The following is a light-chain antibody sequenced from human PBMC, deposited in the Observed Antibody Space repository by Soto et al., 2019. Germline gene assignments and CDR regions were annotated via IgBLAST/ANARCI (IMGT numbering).Light chain of an antibody. CDR2: DAS. J-gene: IGKJ5*01. Sequence: ESVLTQTTGTVSLSPGERATLSCRASQSVRSTYFAWYQHKPGQAPRLLIFDASTRATGIPDRFSGSGSGTDFTLTITRLEPEDFAVYYCQQYGSSPITFGQGTRLEIK. V-gene: IGKV3-20*01. CDR1: QSVRSTY. CDR3: QQYGSSPIT.